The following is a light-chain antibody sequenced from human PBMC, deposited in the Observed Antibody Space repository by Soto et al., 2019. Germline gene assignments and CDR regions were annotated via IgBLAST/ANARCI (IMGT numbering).Light chain of an antibody. CDR3: QQYGSSPRT. J-gene: IGKJ3*01. CDR2: GAS. CDR1: QSISDT. Sequence: EIVMTQSPATLSVSPGGRATLSCRASQSISDTLAWYQQKPGQAPRLLIHGASTRATGIPDRFSGSGSGTDFTLTISRLEPEDFAVYYCQQYGSSPRTFGPGTKVDIK. V-gene: IGKV3-20*01.